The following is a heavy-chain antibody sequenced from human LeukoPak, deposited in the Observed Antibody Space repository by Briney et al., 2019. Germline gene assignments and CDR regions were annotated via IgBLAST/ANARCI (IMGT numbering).Heavy chain of an antibody. V-gene: IGHV3-11*01. CDR3: ASTRTFNY. CDR1: GFTFSSYW. D-gene: IGHD3-3*01. Sequence: GGSLRLSCAASGFTFSSYWMTWIRQAPGKGLECVSYISSSGDTIYYADSVRGRFTISRDNAKNSLYLQMNSLRAEDTAVYYCASTRTFNYWGQGTLVTVSS. J-gene: IGHJ4*02. CDR2: ISSSGDTI.